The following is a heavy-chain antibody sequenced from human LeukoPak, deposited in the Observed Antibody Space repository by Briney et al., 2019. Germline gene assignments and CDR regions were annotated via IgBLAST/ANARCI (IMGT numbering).Heavy chain of an antibody. J-gene: IGHJ4*02. CDR1: GYTFTSYY. D-gene: IGHD2-21*02. V-gene: IGHV1-46*01. Sequence: ASVKVSCKASGYTFTSYYMHWVRQAPGQGLEWVGIINPSGGSTSYAQKFQGRVTMTRDTSTSTVYMELSSLRSEDTAVYYCARGALAYCGGDCYSPDYWGQGTLVTVSS. CDR3: ARGALAYCGGDCYSPDY. CDR2: INPSGGST.